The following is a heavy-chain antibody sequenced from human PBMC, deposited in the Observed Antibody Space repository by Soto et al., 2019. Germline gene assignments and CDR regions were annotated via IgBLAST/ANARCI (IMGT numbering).Heavy chain of an antibody. CDR1: GLSRSTGRIC. V-gene: IGHV2-70*01. J-gene: IGHJ6*02. Sequence: SGPTLVNPTQTLILTFTFSGLSRSTGRICVTWIRHPPGKALEWLALIDWDDVKYYSTSLKTRLTISRDTSKNQVVLTMTNMDPVDTASYYCARVTMVPATTGGYSLYYYGLDVWGQGITVTSP. CDR3: ARVTMVPATTGGYSLYYYGLDV. D-gene: IGHD1-26*01. CDR2: IDWDDVK.